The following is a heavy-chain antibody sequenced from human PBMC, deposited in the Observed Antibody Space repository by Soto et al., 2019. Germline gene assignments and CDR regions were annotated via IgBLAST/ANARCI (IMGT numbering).Heavy chain of an antibody. CDR1: GDSVSSNSAA. CDR2: TYYRSRWYN. Sequence: PSQTLSLTCAISGDSVSSNSAAWNWIRQSPSKRLEWLGRTYYRSRWYNDYAVSVKSRITVNPGTSKNQFSLHLNSVTPEDTAVYYCAGTTSLQWYYMDVWDKGTTVTVS. J-gene: IGHJ6*03. CDR3: AGTTSLQWYYMDV. V-gene: IGHV6-1*01. D-gene: IGHD1-7*01.